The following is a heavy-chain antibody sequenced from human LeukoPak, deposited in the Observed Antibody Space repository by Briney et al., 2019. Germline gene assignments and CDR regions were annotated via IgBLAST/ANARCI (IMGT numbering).Heavy chain of an antibody. CDR3: ASFIVYYGSGASYYFDY. CDR2: IYYSGST. D-gene: IGHD3-10*01. J-gene: IGHJ4*02. CDR1: GGSISSYY. V-gene: IGHV4-59*01. Sequence: SETLSLTCTVSGGSISSYYWSWIRQPPVKGLEWIGYIYYSGSTNYNPSLKSRVTISVDTSKNQFSMKLSSVTAADTAVYYCASFIVYYGSGASYYFDYWGQGTLVTVSS.